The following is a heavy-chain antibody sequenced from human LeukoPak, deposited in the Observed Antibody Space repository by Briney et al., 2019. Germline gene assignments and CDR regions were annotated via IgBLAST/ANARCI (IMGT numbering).Heavy chain of an antibody. CDR1: GFTFSTFA. D-gene: IGHD5-18*01. CDR3: AREGRGYSYAFEY. J-gene: IGHJ4*02. Sequence: GGPLRLSCAASGFTFSTFAMSWVRQAPGKGLVWVSRINSDGSSTTYADSVKGRFTISRDNGQNTLYLQMNSLRAEDTAVYYCAREGRGYSYAFEYWGQGTLVTVSS. V-gene: IGHV3-74*01. CDR2: INSDGSST.